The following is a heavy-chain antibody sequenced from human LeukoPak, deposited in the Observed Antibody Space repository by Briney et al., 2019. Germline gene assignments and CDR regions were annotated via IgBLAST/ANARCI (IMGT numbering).Heavy chain of an antibody. D-gene: IGHD1-26*01. CDR2: IYGSGVSI. V-gene: IGHV3-23*01. CDR3: AKDLGWELPAEAY. J-gene: IGHJ4*02. CDR1: GFTFEKYV. Sequence: PGGSLRLSCDASGFTFEKYVMNWVRQAPGKGLEWLATIYGSGVSISYADSVKGRFTISRDNSNNTLYLQMNSLRVEDTAMYFCAKDLGWELPAEAYWGQGILVTVSS.